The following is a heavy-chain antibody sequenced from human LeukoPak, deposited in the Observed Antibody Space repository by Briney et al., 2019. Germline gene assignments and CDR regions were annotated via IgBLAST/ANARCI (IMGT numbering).Heavy chain of an antibody. D-gene: IGHD1-14*01. CDR1: GCTFDDYT. CDR3: AAGPIKSY. J-gene: IGHJ4*02. CDR2: ISWDGGST. V-gene: IGHV3-43*01. Sequence: GGSLRLSCAASGCTFDDYTMHWVRQAPGKGLEWVSLISWDGGSTYYADSVKGRFTISRDSSKNSLYLQMNSLRTEDTALYYCAAGPIKSYWGQGTLVTVSS.